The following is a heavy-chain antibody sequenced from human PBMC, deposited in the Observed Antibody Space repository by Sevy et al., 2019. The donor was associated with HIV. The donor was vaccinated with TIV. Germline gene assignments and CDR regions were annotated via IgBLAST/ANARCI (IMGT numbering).Heavy chain of an antibody. J-gene: IGHJ6*02. CDR1: GGTFSSYA. D-gene: IGHD2-2*02. CDR2: IIPIFGTA. V-gene: IGHV1-69*13. Sequence: ASVKVSCKASGGTFSSYAISWVRQAPGQGLEWMGGIIPIFGTANYAQKFQGRVTITADESTSTAYMELGSLRSEDTAVYYCARDSRDCSSTSCYTNYYYGMDVWGQGTTVTVSS. CDR3: ARDSRDCSSTSCYTNYYYGMDV.